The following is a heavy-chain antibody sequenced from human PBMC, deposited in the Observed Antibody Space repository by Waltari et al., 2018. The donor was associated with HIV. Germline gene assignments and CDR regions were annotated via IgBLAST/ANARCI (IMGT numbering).Heavy chain of an antibody. V-gene: IGHV4-34*01. D-gene: IGHD2-8*01. J-gene: IGHJ2*01. CDR1: GGPFSAYY. Sequence: QVQLQQLAARLLKPSETLSLTCGVSGGPFSAYYWSWYRQSPGKGLEWIGEINRGGRTNYNPSLKSRPTISADTSKNEFSLMLKSMTVADTAIYFCARGRPPGMLTLDSEWWTGWYFDLWGRGTLITVSS. CDR2: INRGGRT. CDR3: ARGRPPGMLTLDSEWWTGWYFDL.